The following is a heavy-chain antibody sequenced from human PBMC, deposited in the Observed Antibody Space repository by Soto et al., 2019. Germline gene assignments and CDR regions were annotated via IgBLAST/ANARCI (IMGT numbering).Heavy chain of an antibody. CDR1: GGSFSGYY. V-gene: IGHV4-34*01. CDR2: INHSGST. Sequence: SETLSLTYAVYGGSFSGYYWSWIRQPPGKGLEWIGEINHSGSTNYNPSLKSRVTISVDTSKNQFSLKLSSVTAADTAVYYCARTYCTNGVCQTSNWFDPWGQGTLVTVSS. J-gene: IGHJ5*02. D-gene: IGHD2-8*01. CDR3: ARTYCTNGVCQTSNWFDP.